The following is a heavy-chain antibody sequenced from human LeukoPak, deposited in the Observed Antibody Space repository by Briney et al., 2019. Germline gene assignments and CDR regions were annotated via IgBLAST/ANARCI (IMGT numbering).Heavy chain of an antibody. CDR1: GFTVSSNS. V-gene: IGHV3-9*01. CDR2: ISWNSGSI. Sequence: PGGSLRLSCAASGFTVSSNSMSWVRQAPGKGLEWVSGISWNSGSIDYADSVKGRFTISRDNAKNSLYLQMNSLRVEDTAFYYCAKDNRRHYTSGPNPDSLHWGQGALVTVSS. J-gene: IGHJ4*02. D-gene: IGHD6-19*01. CDR3: AKDNRRHYTSGPNPDSLH.